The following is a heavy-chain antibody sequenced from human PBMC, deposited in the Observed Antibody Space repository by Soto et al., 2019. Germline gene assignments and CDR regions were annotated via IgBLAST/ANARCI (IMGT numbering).Heavy chain of an antibody. CDR1: GDSITSFF. Sequence: ETLSLTCSVSGDSITSFFWSWVRQPPGKGLEWIGYVHYSGSTNYNPSLKSRLTMSVDTSKNHFSLRLDSVTAADTAVYYCARVNQLAPKRNAFDIWGQGTMVTVSS. J-gene: IGHJ3*02. D-gene: IGHD2-2*01. CDR2: VHYSGST. CDR3: ARVNQLAPKRNAFDI. V-gene: IGHV4-59*01.